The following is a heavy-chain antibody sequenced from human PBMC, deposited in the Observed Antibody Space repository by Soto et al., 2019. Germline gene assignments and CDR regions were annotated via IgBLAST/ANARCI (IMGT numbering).Heavy chain of an antibody. CDR1: GGSFSGYY. D-gene: IGHD3-10*01. V-gene: IGHV4-34*01. CDR3: ARTKSRGRWFYYYYGMAV. CDR2: INHSGST. Sequence: PSETLSLTCAVYGGSFSGYYWSWIRQPPGKGLEWIGEINHSGSTNYNPSHKSRVTISVDTSKNQFSLKLSSVTAADTAVYYCARTKSRGRWFYYYYGMAVWGQGTTVTVSS. J-gene: IGHJ6*02.